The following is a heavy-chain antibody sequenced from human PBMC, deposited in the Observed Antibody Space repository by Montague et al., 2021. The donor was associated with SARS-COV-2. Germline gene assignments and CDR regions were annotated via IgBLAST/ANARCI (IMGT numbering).Heavy chain of an antibody. CDR2: IYYSGST. Sequence: SETLSLTCTVSGGSISSYYWSWIRQPPGKGLEWIGYIYYSGSTNYNPSLKSRVTISVDTSKNQFSLKLSSVTAADPAVYYCARGFDYWDQGTLVTVSS. CDR3: ARGFDY. J-gene: IGHJ4*02. V-gene: IGHV4-59*01. CDR1: GGSISSYY.